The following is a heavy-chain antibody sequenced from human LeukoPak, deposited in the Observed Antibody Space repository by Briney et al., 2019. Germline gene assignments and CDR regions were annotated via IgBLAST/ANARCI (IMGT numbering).Heavy chain of an antibody. V-gene: IGHV1-2*02. CDR1: GYTFTGYY. CDR3: ARTRRITIFGVVPNWFDP. Sequence: GASVKVSCKASGYTFTGYYMHWVRQAPGQGLEWMGWINPNSGGTNYAQKFQGRVTMTRDTSISTAYMELSRLRSDDTAVYYCARTRRITIFGVVPNWFDPWGQGTVVTVSS. CDR2: INPNSGGT. J-gene: IGHJ5*02. D-gene: IGHD3-3*01.